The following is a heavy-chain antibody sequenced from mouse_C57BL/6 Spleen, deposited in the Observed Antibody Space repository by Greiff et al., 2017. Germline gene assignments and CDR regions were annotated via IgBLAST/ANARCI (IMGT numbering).Heavy chain of an antibody. D-gene: IGHD1-1*01. CDR3: ASNYYGSSYGYFDV. CDR1: GFSLTSYG. J-gene: IGHJ1*03. V-gene: IGHV2-5*01. CDR2: IWRGGST. Sequence: VQLVESGPGLVQPSQSLSITCTVSGFSLTSYGVHWVRQSPGKGLEWLGVIWRGGSTDYNAAFMSRLSITKDNSKSQVFFKMNSLQADDTAIYYCASNYYGSSYGYFDVWGTGTTVTVSS.